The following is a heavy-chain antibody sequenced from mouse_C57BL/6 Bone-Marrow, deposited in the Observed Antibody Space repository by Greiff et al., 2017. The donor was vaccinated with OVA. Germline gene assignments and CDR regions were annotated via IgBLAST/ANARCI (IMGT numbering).Heavy chain of an antibody. CDR2: ISSGGSYT. V-gene: IGHV5-6*01. CDR3: ARHNKRFAY. CDR1: GFTFSSYG. J-gene: IGHJ3*01. Sequence: EVQGVESGGDLVKPGGSLKLSCAASGFTFSSYGMSWVRQTPDKRLEWVATISSGGSYTYYPENVKGRFTISRDNATNTLYLQLSSLKSEDTAMYFCARHNKRFAYWGQGTLVTVSA.